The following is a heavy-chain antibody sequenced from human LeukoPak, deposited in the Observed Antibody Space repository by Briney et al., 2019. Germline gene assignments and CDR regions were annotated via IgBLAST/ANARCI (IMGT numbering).Heavy chain of an antibody. CDR2: INHSGST. CDR3: ASLKYSSSWYYYYYYMDV. V-gene: IGHV4-34*01. D-gene: IGHD6-13*01. Sequence: SETLSLTCAVYGGSFSGYYWSWLRQPPGKGLEWIGEINHSGSTNYNPSLKSRVTISVDTSKNQFSLKLSSVTAADTAVYYCASLKYSSSWYYYYYYMDVWGKGTTVTVSS. CDR1: GGSFSGYY. J-gene: IGHJ6*03.